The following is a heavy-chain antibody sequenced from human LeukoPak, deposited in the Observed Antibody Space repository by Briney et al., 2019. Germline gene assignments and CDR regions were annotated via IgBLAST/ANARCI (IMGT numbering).Heavy chain of an antibody. J-gene: IGHJ4*02. CDR2: ISGSGGST. V-gene: IGHV3-23*01. Sequence: GGSLRLSCAASGFAFSSYAMSWVRQAPGKGLEWVSGISGSGGSTYYADSVEGRFTISRDNSKTTLYLQMNSLRAEDTAVYYCAKDGVIAAAGTGYWGQGTLVTVSS. D-gene: IGHD6-13*01. CDR3: AKDGVIAAAGTGY. CDR1: GFAFSSYA.